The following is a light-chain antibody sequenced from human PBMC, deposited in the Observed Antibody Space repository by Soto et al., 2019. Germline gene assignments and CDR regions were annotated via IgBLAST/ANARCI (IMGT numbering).Light chain of an antibody. Sequence: QLVLTQPPSASGTPGQRVTISCSGSSSNIGTNYVYWYQQLPGTAPKLVIYRNNERPSGVPGRFSGSKSGTSASLAISGLRSEDEADYYCAAWDDSLSGWVFGGGTKVTVL. V-gene: IGLV1-47*01. CDR2: RNN. CDR3: AAWDDSLSGWV. J-gene: IGLJ3*02. CDR1: SSNIGTNY.